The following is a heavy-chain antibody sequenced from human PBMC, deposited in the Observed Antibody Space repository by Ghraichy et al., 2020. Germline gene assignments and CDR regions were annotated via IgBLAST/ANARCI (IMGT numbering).Heavy chain of an antibody. CDR1: GGAITSGGYS. D-gene: IGHD3-22*01. CDR2: TFYNENT. Sequence: SETLSLTCAVSGGAITSGGYSWSWIRQPPGRGLEWIGYTFYNENTKYNPSLKSRVTISVDTSKNQFYLKLSSVTAADTAVYYCARDFGTYFYDRWGQGTLVSVSS. V-gene: IGHV4-30-4*07. CDR3: ARDFGTYFYDR. J-gene: IGHJ4*02.